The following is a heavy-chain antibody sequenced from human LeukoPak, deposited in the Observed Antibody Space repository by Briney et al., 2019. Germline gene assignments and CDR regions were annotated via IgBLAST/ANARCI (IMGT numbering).Heavy chain of an antibody. CDR3: ASVFEDWGAFDI. CDR1: GFTFSSYG. Sequence: GGSLRLSCAASGFTFSSYGMHWVRQAPGKGLVWVSRINSDGSSTSYADSVKGRFTISRDNAKNTLYLQMNSLRAEDTAVYYCASVFEDWGAFDIWGQGTMVTVSS. V-gene: IGHV3-74*01. D-gene: IGHD3-16*01. CDR2: INSDGSST. J-gene: IGHJ3*02.